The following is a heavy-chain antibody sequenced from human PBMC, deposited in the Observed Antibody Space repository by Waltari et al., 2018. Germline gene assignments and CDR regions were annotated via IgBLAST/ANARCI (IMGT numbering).Heavy chain of an antibody. V-gene: IGHV3-23*01. CDR3: AKGGDYDSSGYYLIPFDY. CDR2: SSGSGGST. J-gene: IGHJ4*02. Sequence: EVQLLESGGGLVQPGGSLRLSCAASGFTFSSYAMSWVRQAPGKGLEWVSASSGSGGSTYYADSVKGRFTISRDNSKNTLYLQMNSLRAEDTAVYYCAKGGDYDSSGYYLIPFDYWGQGTLVTVSS. D-gene: IGHD3-22*01. CDR1: GFTFSSYA.